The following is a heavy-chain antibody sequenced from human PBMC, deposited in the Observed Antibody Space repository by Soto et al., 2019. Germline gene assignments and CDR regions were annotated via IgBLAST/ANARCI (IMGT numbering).Heavy chain of an antibody. J-gene: IGHJ6*02. V-gene: IGHV3-33*01. CDR1: GFTFSSYG. CDR2: IWYDGSNK. D-gene: IGHD3-22*01. Sequence: GGSLRLSCAASGFTFSSYGMHWVRQAPGKGLEWVAVIWYDGSNKYYADSVKGRFTISRDNSKNTLYLQMNSLRAEDTAVYYCARADYYDSSGPILYYYYGMDVWGQGTTVTVSS. CDR3: ARADYYDSSGPILYYYYGMDV.